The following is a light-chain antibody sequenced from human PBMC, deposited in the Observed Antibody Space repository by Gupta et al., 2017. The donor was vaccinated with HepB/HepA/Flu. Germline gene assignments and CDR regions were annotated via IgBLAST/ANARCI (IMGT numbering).Light chain of an antibody. Sequence: QSVLTQPPSVSAAPGQKVTISCSGSSSNIGNNYVSWYQQLPGTAPKLLIYENNKRPSGIPDRFSGSKSGTSATLGITGLQTGDEADYYCEAWDYSLSAGVFGCGTRLTVL. CDR2: ENN. J-gene: IGLJ3*02. CDR1: SSNIGNNY. CDR3: EAWDYSLSAGV. V-gene: IGLV1-51*02.